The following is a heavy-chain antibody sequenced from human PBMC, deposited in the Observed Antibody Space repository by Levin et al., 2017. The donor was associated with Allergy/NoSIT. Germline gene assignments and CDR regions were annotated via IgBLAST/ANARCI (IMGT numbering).Heavy chain of an antibody. J-gene: IGHJ6*02. V-gene: IGHV4-59*11. Sequence: PSETLSPTCTVSGGSISGHHWSWIRQPPGKALEWIGNIHYSGTTKYNPSLKSRVTISVDTSKNQFSLKLSSVTAADTAVYYCGRDRSIKNQDGDFWYYGMDVWGQGTTVSVSS. CDR2: IHYSGTT. D-gene: IGHD2-21*01. CDR3: GRDRSIKNQDGDFWYYGMDV. CDR1: GGSISGHH.